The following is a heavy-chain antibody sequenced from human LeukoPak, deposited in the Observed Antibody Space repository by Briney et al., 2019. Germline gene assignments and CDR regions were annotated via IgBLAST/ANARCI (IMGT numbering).Heavy chain of an antibody. V-gene: IGHV1-8*02. CDR2: MNPNSGNT. CDR3: ASGSSGWYLGAFDI. Sequence: ASVKVSCKASGYTFTSHDINWVRQATGQGLEWMGWMNPNSGNTGYAQKFQGRVTMTRDMSTSTVYMELSSLRSEDTAVYYCASGSSGWYLGAFDIWGQGTMVTVSS. CDR1: GYTFTSHD. D-gene: IGHD6-19*01. J-gene: IGHJ3*02.